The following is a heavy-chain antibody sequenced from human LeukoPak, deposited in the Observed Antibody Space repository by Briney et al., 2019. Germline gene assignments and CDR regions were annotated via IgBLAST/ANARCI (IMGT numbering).Heavy chain of an antibody. V-gene: IGHV3-48*02. D-gene: IGHD6-13*01. J-gene: IGHJ4*02. CDR2: ISSSSSTI. CDR1: GFTFSSYS. CDR3: ASIIAAVFYY. Sequence: GGSLRLSCAASGFTFSSYSMNWVRQAPGKGLEWVTYISSSSSTIYYADSVKGRFTISRDNAKNSLYLQMNSLRDEDTAVYYCASIIAAVFYYWGQGTLVTVSS.